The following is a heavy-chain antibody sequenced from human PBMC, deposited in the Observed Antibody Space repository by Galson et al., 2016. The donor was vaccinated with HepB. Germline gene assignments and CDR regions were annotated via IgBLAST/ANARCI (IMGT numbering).Heavy chain of an antibody. J-gene: IGHJ4*02. D-gene: IGHD3-22*01. V-gene: IGHV4-59*01. CDR1: GGSINSYY. Sequence: LSLTCTVSGGSINSYYWSWIRQPPGKGLEWIGYWYYTGRSNYNPSLNTRVTISVDTPKNQFSLKLTSVTAADTAVYYCARDISDSSGFYYLSRWGQGTLVTVSS. CDR3: ARDISDSSGFYYLSR. CDR2: WYYTGRS.